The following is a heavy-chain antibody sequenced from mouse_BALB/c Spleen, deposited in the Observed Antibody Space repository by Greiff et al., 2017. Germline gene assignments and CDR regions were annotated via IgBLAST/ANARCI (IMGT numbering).Heavy chain of an antibody. J-gene: IGHJ1*01. Sequence: EVKLLESGPGLVKPSQSLSLTCSVTGYSITSGYYWNWIRQFPGNKLEWMGYISYDGSNNYNPSLKNRISITRDTSKNQFFLKLNSVTTEDTATYYCATLLRLRTWYFDVWGAGTTVTVSS. CDR2: ISYDGSN. CDR1: GYSITSGYY. CDR3: ATLLRLRTWYFDV. V-gene: IGHV3-6*02. D-gene: IGHD1-2*01.